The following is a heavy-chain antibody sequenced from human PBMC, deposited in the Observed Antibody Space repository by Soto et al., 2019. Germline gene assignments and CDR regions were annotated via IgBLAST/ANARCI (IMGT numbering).Heavy chain of an antibody. V-gene: IGHV3-30*18. CDR2: IAYDGSNR. D-gene: IGHD6-13*01. J-gene: IGHJ4*02. Sequence: QVQLVESGGGVVQPGRSLSLSCAASGFTFTTHGMHWVRQSPGKGLEWVASIAYDGSNRNYGDPVKGRFFVSRNNPKKTLSLQMNSLRDEDTAVYFCAKDRGGSWTFDYWGQGILVIVSS. CDR3: AKDRGGSWTFDY. CDR1: GFTFTTHG.